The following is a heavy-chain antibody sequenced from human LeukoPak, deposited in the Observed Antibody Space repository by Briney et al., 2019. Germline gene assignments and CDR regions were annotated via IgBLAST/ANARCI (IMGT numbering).Heavy chain of an antibody. CDR3: ARGLSYYGSNGY. CDR1: GFTVSSYY. Sequence: GGSLRLSCAASGFTVSSYYMSWVRQAPGKGLEWVSVIYSGGSTYYADSVKGRFTISRDNSKNTLYLQTNSLRAEDTAVYYCARGLSYYGSNGYWGQGTLVTVSS. V-gene: IGHV3-66*02. J-gene: IGHJ4*02. D-gene: IGHD3-22*01. CDR2: IYSGGST.